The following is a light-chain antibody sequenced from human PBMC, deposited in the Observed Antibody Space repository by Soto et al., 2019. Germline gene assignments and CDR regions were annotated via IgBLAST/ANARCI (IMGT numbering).Light chain of an antibody. CDR1: SSNIGSNY. CDR2: SNN. V-gene: IGLV1-47*02. J-gene: IGLJ3*02. Sequence: QSVLTQPPSASGTPGQRVTISCSGSSSNIGSNYIYWYQQLPGTAPKLLIYSNNQRPSGVPDRFSGSKSGTSASLAISGLRSGDEADYYCASWYDSLSGEVFGGGTQLTVL. CDR3: ASWYDSLSGEV.